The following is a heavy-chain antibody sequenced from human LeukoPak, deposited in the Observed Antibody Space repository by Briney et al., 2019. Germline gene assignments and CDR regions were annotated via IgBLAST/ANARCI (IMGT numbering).Heavy chain of an antibody. CDR1: GFTFSSYA. J-gene: IGHJ4*02. D-gene: IGHD2-2*01. CDR3: AIVPAASGQFDY. CDR2: ISHDGSNK. Sequence: GRSLRLSCSCAASGFTFSSYAMHWVRLAPGKGLEWVAVISHDGSNKYYADSVKGRFTISRDNSKNTLYLQMNSLRAEDTAVYYCAIVPAASGQFDYWGQGTLVTVSS. V-gene: IGHV3-30-3*01.